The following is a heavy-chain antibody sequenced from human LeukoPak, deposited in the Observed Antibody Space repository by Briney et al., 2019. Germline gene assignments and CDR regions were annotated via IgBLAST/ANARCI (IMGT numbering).Heavy chain of an antibody. D-gene: IGHD5-18*01. J-gene: IGHJ1*01. Sequence: SETLSLTCTVSGGSISSYYWSWIRQPPGKGLEWIGYIYYSGSTNYNPSLKSRVTISVDTSKNQFSLKLSSVTAADTAVYYCARDGGGYSYGQRAEYFQHWGQGTLVTVSS. CDR3: ARDGGGYSYGQRAEYFQH. CDR2: IYYSGST. V-gene: IGHV4-59*01. CDR1: GGSISSYY.